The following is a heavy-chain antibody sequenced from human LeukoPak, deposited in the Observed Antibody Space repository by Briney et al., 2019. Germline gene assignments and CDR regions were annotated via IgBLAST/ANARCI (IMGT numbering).Heavy chain of an antibody. CDR2: ISASGHTT. Sequence: GGSLRLSCAASGFTFSSYAMSWVRQAPGKGLEAPGKGLEWVSTISASGHTTYYPDSVRGRFTISRDNSKSTLHLQMDSLRAEDSALYYCAKWPEGATPKFHHWGQGTLVTVSS. CDR1: GFTFSSYA. J-gene: IGHJ4*02. CDR3: AKWPEGATPKFHH. V-gene: IGHV3-23*01. D-gene: IGHD1-26*01.